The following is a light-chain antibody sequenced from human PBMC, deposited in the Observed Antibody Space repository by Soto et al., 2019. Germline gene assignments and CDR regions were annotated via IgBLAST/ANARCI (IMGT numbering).Light chain of an antibody. J-gene: IGLJ1*01. V-gene: IGLV3-1*01. CDR3: QAWDSSTAV. CDR2: EDT. CDR1: KLGDKY. Sequence: SYELTQPPSVSVSPVQTASITCSGDKLGDKYACWYQQKPGQSPVLVIYEDTKRPSGIHERFSGSNSGNTATLTISGTQAMDEVDYYCQAWDSSTAVFGTGTKLTVL.